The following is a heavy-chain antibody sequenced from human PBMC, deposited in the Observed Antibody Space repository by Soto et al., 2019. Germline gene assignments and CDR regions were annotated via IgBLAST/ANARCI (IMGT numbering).Heavy chain of an antibody. J-gene: IGHJ4*02. CDR2: IYPGDSDT. CDR3: ATLQGAAPEPFDQ. CDR1: GYRFSFYW. Sequence: EVQLVQSGAEVKKPGESLKISCKGSGYRFSFYWIAWVRQMPGKGPEWMGVIYPGDSDTRYSPSFQGQVSISVDKSINTAYLQWNSLKASDTAMYYCATLQGAAPEPFDQWGQGTLVTVSS. V-gene: IGHV5-51*01. D-gene: IGHD6-13*01.